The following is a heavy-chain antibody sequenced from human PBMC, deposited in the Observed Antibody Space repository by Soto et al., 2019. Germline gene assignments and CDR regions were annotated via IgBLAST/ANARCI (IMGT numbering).Heavy chain of an antibody. CDR3: AILPMVRGVIMEPPSEGMDV. CDR1: GYIFTDHC. J-gene: IGHJ6*02. V-gene: IGHV5-51*01. Sequence: PGESLKISCKGSGYIFTDHCIVWVRQMPGKGLEWMGIIYPGDSDTRYSPSFQGQVTTSADKSISTAYLQWSSLKASDTAMYYCAILPMVRGVIMEPPSEGMDVWGQGTTVTVSS. D-gene: IGHD3-10*01. CDR2: IYPGDSDT.